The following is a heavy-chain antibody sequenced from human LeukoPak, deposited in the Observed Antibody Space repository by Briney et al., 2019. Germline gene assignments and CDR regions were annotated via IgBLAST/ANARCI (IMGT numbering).Heavy chain of an antibody. CDR1: GFTFSDYY. J-gene: IGHJ4*02. Sequence: GGSLRLSCAASGFTFSDYYMSWVRQAPGKGLEWVGRIKSKTDGGTTDYAAPVKGRFTISRDDLKNTLYLQLNSLKTEDTAVYYCATPLTVTSESFDYWGQGTLVTVSS. V-gene: IGHV3-15*01. D-gene: IGHD4-17*01. CDR2: IKSKTDGGTT. CDR3: ATPLTVTSESFDY.